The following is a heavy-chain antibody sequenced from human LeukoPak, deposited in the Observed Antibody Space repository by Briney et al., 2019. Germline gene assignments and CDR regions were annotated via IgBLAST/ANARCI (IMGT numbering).Heavy chain of an antibody. J-gene: IGHJ4*02. Sequence: PGGSLRLSXSASGFTFGDFAMTWVRQAPGKGLEWVGIGRAKAYGATKEYAASVKGRFTISRDDSKSVAYLQMDNLKTEDTGIYYCTRGSGRFEYWGQGTRVTVSS. CDR1: GFTFGDFA. D-gene: IGHD2-15*01. V-gene: IGHV3-49*04. CDR3: TRGSGRFEY. CDR2: GRAKAYGATK.